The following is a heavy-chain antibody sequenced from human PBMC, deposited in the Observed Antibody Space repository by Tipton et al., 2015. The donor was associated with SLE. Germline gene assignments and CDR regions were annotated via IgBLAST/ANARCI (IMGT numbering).Heavy chain of an antibody. J-gene: IGHJ4*02. CDR2: IYYSGST. D-gene: IGHD6-13*01. CDR3: AKDYGSSWSGTSSYFDY. V-gene: IGHV4-31*11. Sequence: TLSLTCAVHGGSFSGYYWSWIRQHPVKGLEWIGYIYYSGSTYYNPSLKSRVTISVDTSKNQFSLKLSSVTAADTAVYYCAKDYGSSWSGTSSYFDYWGQGTLVTVSS. CDR1: GGSFSGYY.